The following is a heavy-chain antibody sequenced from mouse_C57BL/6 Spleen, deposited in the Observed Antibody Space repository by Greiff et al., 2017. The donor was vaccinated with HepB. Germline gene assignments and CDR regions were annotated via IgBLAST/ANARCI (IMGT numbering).Heavy chain of an antibody. D-gene: IGHD2-1*01. CDR2: ISYDGSN. J-gene: IGHJ2*01. V-gene: IGHV3-6*01. CDR3: ARENLYYGNPFDY. CDR1: GYSITSGYY. Sequence: EVHLVESGPGLVKPSQSLSLTCSVTGYSITSGYYWNWIRQFPGNKLEWMGYISYDGSNNYNPSLKNRISITRDTSKNQFFLKLNSVTTEDTATYYCARENLYYGNPFDYWGQGTTLTVSS.